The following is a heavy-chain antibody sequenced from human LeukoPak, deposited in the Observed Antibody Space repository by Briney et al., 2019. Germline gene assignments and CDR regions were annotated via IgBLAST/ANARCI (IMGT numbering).Heavy chain of an antibody. V-gene: IGHV1-69*05. CDR1: GGTFSSYA. D-gene: IGHD3-3*01. Sequence: ASVKVSCKASGGTFSSYAISWVRQAPGLGLEWMGGIIPIFGTANYAQKYQGRVTITTDESTSTAYMELSSLRSEDTAVYYCDTAVWSGVRSWLDPWGQGTLVTVSS. J-gene: IGHJ5*02. CDR2: IIPIFGTA. CDR3: DTAVWSGVRSWLDP.